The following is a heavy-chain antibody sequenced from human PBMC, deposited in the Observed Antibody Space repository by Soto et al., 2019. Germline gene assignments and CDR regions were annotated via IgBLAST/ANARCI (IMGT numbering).Heavy chain of an antibody. Sequence: ASVKVSCKASGYTFTSYGISWVRQAPGQGLEWMGWISAYNGNTNYAQKLQGRVTMTTDTSTNTAYMELRSLRSDDTAVYYCARDGYSGYDTQPEVDTAMVTVSYVYYGMDVWGQGTTVTVSS. J-gene: IGHJ6*02. D-gene: IGHD5-18*01. CDR1: GYTFTSYG. V-gene: IGHV1-18*01. CDR2: ISAYNGNT. CDR3: ARDGYSGYDTQPEVDTAMVTVSYVYYGMDV.